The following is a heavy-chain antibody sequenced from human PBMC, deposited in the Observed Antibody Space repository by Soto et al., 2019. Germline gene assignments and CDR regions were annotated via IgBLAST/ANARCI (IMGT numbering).Heavy chain of an antibody. J-gene: IGHJ6*02. V-gene: IGHV1-69*13. CDR2: IIPIFGTA. CDR1: GGTFSSYA. D-gene: IGHD6-13*01. Sequence: SVKVSCKASGGTFSSYAISWVRQAPGQGLEWMGGIIPIFGTANYAQKFQGRVTITADESTSTAYMELSSLRSEDTAVYYCARQGIAAAAISLGYYYYGMDVWGQGTTVNVSS. CDR3: ARQGIAAAAISLGYYYYGMDV.